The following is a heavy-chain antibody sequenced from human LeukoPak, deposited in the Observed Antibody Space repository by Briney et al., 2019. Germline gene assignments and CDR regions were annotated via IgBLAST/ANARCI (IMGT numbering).Heavy chain of an antibody. Sequence: SETLSLTCTVSGGSISSSSYYWGWIRQPPGKGLEWIGNIYFSGGTYYNPSLKSRVTISVDTSKNQFSLKLSSVTAADTAIYYCARQKRWELLGESAGAFDIWGQGTMVTVSS. CDR3: ARQKRWELLGESAGAFDI. V-gene: IGHV4-39*01. CDR2: IYFSGGT. CDR1: GGSISSSSYY. D-gene: IGHD1-26*01. J-gene: IGHJ3*02.